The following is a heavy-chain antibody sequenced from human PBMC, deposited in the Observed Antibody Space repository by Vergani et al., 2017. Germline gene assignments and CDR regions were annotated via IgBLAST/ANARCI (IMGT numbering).Heavy chain of an antibody. D-gene: IGHD3-22*01. CDR2: INHSGST. V-gene: IGHV4-39*07. CDR3: ARVSDYYDFSGYSPFDY. Sequence: QLQLQESGPGLVKPSETLSLTCTVSGGSISSSSYYWGWIRQPPGKGLEWIGEINHSGSTNYNPSLKSRLTISVDTSKNQFSLKLSSVTAADTAVYYCARVSDYYDFSGYSPFDYWGQGTLVTVSS. J-gene: IGHJ4*02. CDR1: GGSISSSSYY.